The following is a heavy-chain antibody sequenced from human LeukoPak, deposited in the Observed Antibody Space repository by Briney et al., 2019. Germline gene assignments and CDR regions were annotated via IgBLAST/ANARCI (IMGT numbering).Heavy chain of an antibody. V-gene: IGHV4-59*01. D-gene: IGHD5-18*01. CDR3: ARAGYSYGTGYYFDY. CDR1: IGSIGSYY. Sequence: PSETLSLTCTVSIGSIGSYYWTWIRQPPGKGLEWIGFVYYTGATNYNPSLRGRVTISLDTPKNQFSLQLHSVTAADTAVYYCARAGYSYGTGYYFDYWGQGTLVTVSS. CDR2: VYYTGAT. J-gene: IGHJ4*02.